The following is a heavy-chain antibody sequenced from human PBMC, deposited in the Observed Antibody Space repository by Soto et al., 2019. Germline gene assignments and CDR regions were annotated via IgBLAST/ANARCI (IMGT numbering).Heavy chain of an antibody. D-gene: IGHD2-21*02. CDR3: ERGGHVVVVTAALDY. V-gene: IGHV1-46*01. CDR1: GDTFTDYY. Sequence: QVQLMQSGAEVKKPGASVKVSCKASGDTFTDYYIHWVRQAPGQGLEWMGTVNPSGGHTTYAQHFLGRVTMARDTSTSTLYMGLTSLTSEETAVYYCERGGHVVVVTAALDYWGQGTLVTVSS. J-gene: IGHJ4*02. CDR2: VNPSGGHT.